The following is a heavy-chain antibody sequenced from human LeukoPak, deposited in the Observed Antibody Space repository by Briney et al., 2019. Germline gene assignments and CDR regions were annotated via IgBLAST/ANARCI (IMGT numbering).Heavy chain of an antibody. V-gene: IGHV4-59*01. Sequence: SETLSLTCTVSGGSINNYYWSWIRQPPGKGLEWIGYIYCSGSTNYNPSLKGRVTLSVDTSKSQFSLKLSSVTTADTAVYYCARGNNYFDYRGQGTLVTVSS. CDR2: IYCSGST. J-gene: IGHJ4*02. CDR3: ARGNNYFDY. D-gene: IGHD1/OR15-1a*01. CDR1: GGSINNYY.